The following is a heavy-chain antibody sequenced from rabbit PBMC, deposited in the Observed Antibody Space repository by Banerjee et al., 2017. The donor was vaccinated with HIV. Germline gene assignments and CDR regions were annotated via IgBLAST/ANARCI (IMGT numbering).Heavy chain of an antibody. CDR2: IDNGDGST. CDR1: GFDFNSNV. Sequence: QEQLEESGGDLVQPEGSLTLTCKASGFDFNSNVLCWVRQAPGKGPEWIACIDNGDGSTYYANWVNGRFTISRSTSLNTVTLQMTSLTAADTATYFCARDGGSSVYTQYYFNLWGPGTLVTVS. CDR3: ARDGGSSVYTQYYFNL. J-gene: IGHJ4*01. V-gene: IGHV1S47*01. D-gene: IGHD8-1*01.